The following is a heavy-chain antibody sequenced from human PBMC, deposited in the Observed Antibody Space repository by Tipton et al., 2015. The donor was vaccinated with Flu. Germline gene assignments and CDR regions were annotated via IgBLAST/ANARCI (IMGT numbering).Heavy chain of an antibody. CDR1: GGSISSGSYY. J-gene: IGHJ4*02. CDR2: IYTSGST. Sequence: TLSLTCTVSGGSISSGSYYWSWIRQPAGKGLEWIGRIYTSGSTNYNPSLKSRVTISVDTSTNQFSLRLSSVTAADTAIYYCAIDDFGSSWYGYWGQGSLVTVSS. CDR3: AIDDFGSSWYGY. D-gene: IGHD6-13*01. V-gene: IGHV4-61*02.